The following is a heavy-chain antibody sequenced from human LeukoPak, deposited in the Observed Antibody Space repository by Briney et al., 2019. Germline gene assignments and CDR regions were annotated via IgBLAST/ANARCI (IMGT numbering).Heavy chain of an antibody. CDR1: GFTFSASY. J-gene: IGHJ4*02. V-gene: IGHV3-11*05. D-gene: IGHD3-9*01. CDR2: ISGDSGDT. Sequence: GGSLRLSCAASGFTFSASYMTWVRQAPGKGLERLSYISGDSGDTNYADSVKGRFTISRDNAKNSLYLQMNSLRVEDTAVYYCARGSRPVYNLLTGKRYFDYWGQGTLLTVSS. CDR3: ARGSRPVYNLLTGKRYFDY.